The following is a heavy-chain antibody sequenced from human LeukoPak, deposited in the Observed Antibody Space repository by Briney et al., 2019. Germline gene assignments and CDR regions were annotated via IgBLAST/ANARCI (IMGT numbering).Heavy chain of an antibody. CDR2: ISSSSSYI. CDR3: ATGLTYCGGDCPYYFDY. J-gene: IGHJ4*02. Sequence: GGSLRLSCAASGFTFSSYSMNWVRQAPGKGLEWVSSISSSSSYIYYADSVKGRFTISRDNAKNSLYLQTNSLRAEDTAVYYCATGLTYCGGDCPYYFDYWGQGTLVTVSS. V-gene: IGHV3-21*01. D-gene: IGHD2-21*02. CDR1: GFTFSSYS.